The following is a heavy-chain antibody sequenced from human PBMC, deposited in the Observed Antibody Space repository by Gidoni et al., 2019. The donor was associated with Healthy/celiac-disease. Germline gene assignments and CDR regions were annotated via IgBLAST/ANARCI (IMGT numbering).Heavy chain of an antibody. CDR3: ATADLKDSSGYQY. J-gene: IGHJ4*02. V-gene: IGHV1-24*01. D-gene: IGHD3-22*01. Sequence: QVQLVQSGAEVQQPGASVKVSCKGSGYTLTELAMHWVRQAPGKGLEWMGGFDPEDGETSYAQKLQGRVTMTEDTSTDTAYMELSSLRSEDTAVYYCATADLKDSSGYQYWGQGTLVTVSS. CDR2: FDPEDGET. CDR1: GYTLTELA.